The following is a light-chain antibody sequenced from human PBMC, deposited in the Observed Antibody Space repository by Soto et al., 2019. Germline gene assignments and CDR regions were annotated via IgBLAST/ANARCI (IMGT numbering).Light chain of an antibody. J-gene: IGKJ2*01. CDR1: QSVLYSSNNKNY. CDR3: QQYYSTPYT. V-gene: IGKV4-1*01. Sequence: DIVMTQSPDSLAVSLGERATINCKSSQSVLYSSNNKNYLAWYQQKPGQPPKLLIYWASTRESGVPDRFSGRGSGKDFTLTISSLQAEDVAVYYCQQYYSTPYTFGQGTKLEIK. CDR2: WAS.